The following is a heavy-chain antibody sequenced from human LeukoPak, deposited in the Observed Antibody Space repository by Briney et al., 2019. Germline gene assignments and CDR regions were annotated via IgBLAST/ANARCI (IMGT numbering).Heavy chain of an antibody. CDR1: RVSLSRNSAA. J-gene: IGHJ4*02. CDR3: ARDKAGNSLDY. V-gene: IGHV6-1*01. CDR2: TYYRSKSYN. Sequence: LQTLSLTCAISRVSLSRNSAAWDSIRPSPSRSLEWLGRTYYRSKSYNDYAVSVKSRITINPDTSKNQFSLQLNSVTPEDTAVYYCARDKAGNSLDYWGQGTLVTVSS.